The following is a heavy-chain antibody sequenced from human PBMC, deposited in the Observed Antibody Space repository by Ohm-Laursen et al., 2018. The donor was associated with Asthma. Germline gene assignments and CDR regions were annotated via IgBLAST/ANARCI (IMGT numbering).Heavy chain of an antibody. D-gene: IGHD3-10*01. V-gene: IGHV3-23*01. J-gene: IGHJ4*02. Sequence: SLRLSCSASGITFSNYGMRWVRQSPGKGLEWVSAIRGGGDNIYYADSVEGRFTISTDSSKNTLFLQMNSLRADDTAVYYCAKDRGGEWGREDYWGQGTLVTVSS. CDR3: AKDRGGEWGREDY. CDR1: GITFSNYG. CDR2: IRGGGDNI.